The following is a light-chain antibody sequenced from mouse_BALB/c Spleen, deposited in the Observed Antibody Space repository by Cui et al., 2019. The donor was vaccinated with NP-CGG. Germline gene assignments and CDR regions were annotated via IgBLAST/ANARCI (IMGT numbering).Light chain of an antibody. CDR1: TGAVTTSNY. CDR3: ALWYSNHWV. V-gene: IGLV1*01. CDR2: GTN. Sequence: QAVVTKESALTPLPGETVTLTCRSSTGAVTTSNYANWVQEKPDHLFTGLIGGTNNRAPGVPARFSGSLIGDKAALTITGAQTEDAAIYFCALWYSNHWVFGGGTKLTVL. J-gene: IGLJ1*01.